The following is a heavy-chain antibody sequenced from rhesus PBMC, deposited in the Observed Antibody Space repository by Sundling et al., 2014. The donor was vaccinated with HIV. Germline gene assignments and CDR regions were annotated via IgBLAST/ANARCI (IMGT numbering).Heavy chain of an antibody. D-gene: IGHD5-12*01. Sequence: QVHLQESGPGLVKPSETLPLTCAVSGVSISTTYWSWIRQAPGKGLEWIGRISGSGGSTDYNPSLKSRISFSIDTSNNHFSLRLSSLTAADTAVYYCARPREYFYSYDYWGQGVLVTVSS. V-gene: IGHV4S2*01. CDR3: ARPREYFYSYDY. CDR1: GVSISTTY. CDR2: ISGSGGST. J-gene: IGHJ4*01.